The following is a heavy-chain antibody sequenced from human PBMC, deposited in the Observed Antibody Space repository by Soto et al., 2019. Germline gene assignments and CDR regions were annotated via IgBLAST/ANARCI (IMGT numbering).Heavy chain of an antibody. CDR1: GLTFSSYA. J-gene: IGHJ6*02. Sequence: GGSLRLSCAAAGLTFSSYAMHWVRQAPGKGLEWVAVISYDGSNKYYADSVKGRFTISRDNSKNTLYLQMNSLRAEDTAVYYCARDIGCSSTSCSAGYYYYGMDVWGQGTTVTGSS. CDR2: ISYDGSNK. V-gene: IGHV3-30-3*01. D-gene: IGHD2-2*01. CDR3: ARDIGCSSTSCSAGYYYYGMDV.